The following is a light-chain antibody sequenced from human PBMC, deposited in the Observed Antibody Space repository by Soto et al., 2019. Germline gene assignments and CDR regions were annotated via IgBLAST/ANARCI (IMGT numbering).Light chain of an antibody. V-gene: IGKV3-20*01. J-gene: IGKJ1*01. CDR2: GAS. CDR1: HSVSNRY. Sequence: IALTQSPGTLSLSPGETATLSCWASHSVSNRYLAWYQQKPGQAPRLLIYGASSRATGIPDRFSGSGSGTDFTLTISRLEPEDFAVYYCQQYDSSWTFGQGTKVDI. CDR3: QQYDSSWT.